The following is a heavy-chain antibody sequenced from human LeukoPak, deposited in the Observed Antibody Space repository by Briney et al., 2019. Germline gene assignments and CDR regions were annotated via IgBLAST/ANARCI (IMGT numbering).Heavy chain of an antibody. D-gene: IGHD6-19*01. CDR1: GGSISSGDYY. CDR3: ARGLSVWYSSAWYFPY. CDR2: IYYSGST. V-gene: IGHV4-31*03. Sequence: SETLSLTCTVSGGSISSGDYYWSWIRQHSGKGLEWIGYIYYSGSTYYNPSLKSRVTISVDTSKNQFSLKLSSVTAADTAVYYCARGLSVWYSSAWYFPYWGQGTLVTVSS. J-gene: IGHJ4*02.